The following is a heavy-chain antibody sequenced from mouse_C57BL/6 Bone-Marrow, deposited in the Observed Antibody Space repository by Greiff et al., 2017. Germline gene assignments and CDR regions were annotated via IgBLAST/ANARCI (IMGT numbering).Heavy chain of an antibody. V-gene: IGHV1-61*01. J-gene: IGHJ2*01. Sequence: VQLQQPGAELVRPGSSVKLSCKASGYTFTSYWMDWVKQRPGQGLEWIGNIYPSDSETHYNQKFKDKATLTVDKSSSTAYMQLSRLTSEDSAVYYCARNGHFDYWGQGTTLTVSS. D-gene: IGHD1-1*01. CDR3: ARNGHFDY. CDR2: IYPSDSET. CDR1: GYTFTSYW.